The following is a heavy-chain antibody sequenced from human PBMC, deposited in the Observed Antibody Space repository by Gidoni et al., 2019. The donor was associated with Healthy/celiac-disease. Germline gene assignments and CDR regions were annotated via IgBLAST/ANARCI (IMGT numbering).Heavy chain of an antibody. J-gene: IGHJ6*02. CDR2: MNPNSGNT. CDR1: GYTFTSYD. D-gene: IGHD3-16*02. Sequence: QVQLVQSGAEVKKPGAAGKVSCKASGYTFTSYDITWVRQDTGQGLAWMGWMNPNSGNTVYAQKFQGRVTMTRNTSISTAYMELSSLRSEDTAVYYCYVWGSYRYGYYGMDVWGQGPTVTVSS. V-gene: IGHV1-8*01. CDR3: YVWGSYRYGYYGMDV.